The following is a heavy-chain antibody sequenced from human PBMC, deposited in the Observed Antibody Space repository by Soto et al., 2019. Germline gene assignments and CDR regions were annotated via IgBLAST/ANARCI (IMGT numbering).Heavy chain of an antibody. D-gene: IGHD3-22*01. Sequence: GGSLRLSCAASGFTFSSYTMTWVRHAPGHGLERVSSVVGSGESTYYAVSVKGRFTISRDNSKNTLYVQMDSLRAEDTAIYCCARVGMNYCVSSGERSYGMDVWGQGTTGTVYS. V-gene: IGHV3-23*01. CDR1: GFTFSSYT. J-gene: IGHJ6*02. CDR3: ARVGMNYCVSSGERSYGMDV. CDR2: VVGSGEST.